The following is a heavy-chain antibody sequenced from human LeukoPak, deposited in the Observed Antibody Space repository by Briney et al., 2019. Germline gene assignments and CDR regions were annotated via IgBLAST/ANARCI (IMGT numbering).Heavy chain of an antibody. J-gene: IGHJ4*02. CDR2: IYYSGST. CDR1: GGSISSYY. V-gene: IGHV4-59*08. Sequence: SETLSLTCTVSGGSISSYYWSWIRQPPGKGLEWIGYIYYSGSTNYNPSLKSRVTISVDTSKNQLSLKLRSVTAADTAVYYCARGKGYDSSGYYYWGRGTLVTVSS. D-gene: IGHD3-22*01. CDR3: ARGKGYDSSGYYY.